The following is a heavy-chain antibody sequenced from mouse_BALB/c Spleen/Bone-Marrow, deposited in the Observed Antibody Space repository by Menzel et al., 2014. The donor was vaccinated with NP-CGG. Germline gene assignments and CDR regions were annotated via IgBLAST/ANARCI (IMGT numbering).Heavy chain of an antibody. Sequence: VQLQQSGAELVKPGASVKLSCTASAFNIKDTYMHWVKQRPEQGLEWIGRIDPANYNTKYDPKFQGKATITADTSSNTAYLQLSSLTAEDTAVYYCARNSMAYWGQGTLVTVSA. CDR3: ARNSMAY. J-gene: IGHJ3*01. V-gene: IGHV14-3*02. CDR1: AFNIKDTY. CDR2: IDPANYNT.